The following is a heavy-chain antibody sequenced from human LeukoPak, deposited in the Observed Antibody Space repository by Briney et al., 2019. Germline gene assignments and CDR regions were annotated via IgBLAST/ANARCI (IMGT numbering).Heavy chain of an antibody. D-gene: IGHD2-2*01. J-gene: IGHJ4*02. V-gene: IGHV4-34*01. CDR2: INHSGST. Sequence: KPSETLSLTCAVYGGSFSGYYWSWIRQPPGKGLEWIGEINHSGSTNYNPSLKSRVTISVDTSKNQFSLKLSSMTAADTAVYYCARERTGRSSSCFDYWGQGTLVTVSS. CDR1: GGSFSGYY. CDR3: ARERTGRSSSCFDY.